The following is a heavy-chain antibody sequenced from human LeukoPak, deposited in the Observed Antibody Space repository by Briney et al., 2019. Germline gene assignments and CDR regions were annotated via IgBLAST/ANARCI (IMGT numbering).Heavy chain of an antibody. CDR3: ARAAAGTSYYYYMDV. CDR1: GYSLTSYW. CDR2: IYPGDSDT. D-gene: IGHD6-13*01. Sequence: GESLKISCKTYGYSLTSYWIGWVRQMPRKGLEWMGIIYPGDSDTRYSPSFQGQVTISVDKSISTAYLQWSSLKASDTAMYYCARAAAGTSYYYYMDVWGKGTTVTVSS. V-gene: IGHV5-51*01. J-gene: IGHJ6*03.